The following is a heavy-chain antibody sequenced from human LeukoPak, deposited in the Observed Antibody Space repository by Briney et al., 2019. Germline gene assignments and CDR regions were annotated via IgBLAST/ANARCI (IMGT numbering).Heavy chain of an antibody. CDR1: GGSFSGYY. J-gene: IGHJ6*04. CDR3: ARASPIGFV. D-gene: IGHD3-16*02. CDR2: INHSGST. V-gene: IGHV4-34*01. Sequence: SETLSLTCAVYGGSFSGYYWSWIRQPPGKGLEWIGEINHSGSTNYNPSLKSRVTISVDTSKNQFSLKLSSVTAADTAVYYCARASPIGFVWGKGTTVTVSS.